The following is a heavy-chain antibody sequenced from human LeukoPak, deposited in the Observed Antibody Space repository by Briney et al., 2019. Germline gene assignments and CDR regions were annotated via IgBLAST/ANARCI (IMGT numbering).Heavy chain of an antibody. CDR1: GFTFSSYS. Sequence: GGSLRLSCAASGFTFSSYSMNWVRQAPGKGLEWVSSISSSSSYIYYADSVKGRLTISRDNAKNSPYLQMNSLRAEDTAVYYCARKRGYSSSWHDAFDIWGQGTMVTVSS. CDR2: ISSSSSYI. J-gene: IGHJ3*02. CDR3: ARKRGYSSSWHDAFDI. D-gene: IGHD6-13*01. V-gene: IGHV3-21*01.